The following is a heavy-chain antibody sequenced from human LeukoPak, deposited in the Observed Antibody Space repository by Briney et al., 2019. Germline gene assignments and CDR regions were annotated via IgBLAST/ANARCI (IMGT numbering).Heavy chain of an antibody. J-gene: IGHJ4*02. V-gene: IGHV1-2*02. CDR2: INPNSGGT. Sequence: ASVKVSCKASGYTFTGYYMHWVRQAPGQGLEWMGWINPNSGGTNYAQKFQGRVTMTRDTSISTAYMELSRLRSDDTAVYYCARSYSSLSHYYDSSGYPDYWGQGTLVTVSS. D-gene: IGHD3-22*01. CDR3: ARSYSSLSHYYDSSGYPDY. CDR1: GYTFTGYY.